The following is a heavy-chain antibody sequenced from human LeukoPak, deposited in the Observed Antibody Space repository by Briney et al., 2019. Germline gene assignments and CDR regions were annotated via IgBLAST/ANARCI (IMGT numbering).Heavy chain of an antibody. CDR1: GFTFSSYG. Sequence: PGGSLRLSCAASGFTFSSYGMHWVRQAPGKGLEWVAVIWYDGSNKYYADSVKGRFTISRDNARNSLFLQMNSLRAEDTAVYYCVSHGPFWGQGTLVTVSS. CDR3: VSHGPF. CDR2: IWYDGSNK. J-gene: IGHJ4*02. V-gene: IGHV3-33*03.